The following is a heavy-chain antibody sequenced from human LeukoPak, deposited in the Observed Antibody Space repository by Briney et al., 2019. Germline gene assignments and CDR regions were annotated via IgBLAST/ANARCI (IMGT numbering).Heavy chain of an antibody. Sequence: ASVKVSCKASGYTFTSYGISWVRQAPGQGLEWMGWISAYNGNTNYAQKLQGRVTMTTDTSTSTAYMELRSLRSDDTAVYYCARALGDIVVVPAVYYMDVWGKGTTVTVSS. CDR1: GYTFTSYG. CDR2: ISAYNGNT. J-gene: IGHJ6*03. V-gene: IGHV1-18*01. CDR3: ARALGDIVVVPAVYYMDV. D-gene: IGHD2-2*01.